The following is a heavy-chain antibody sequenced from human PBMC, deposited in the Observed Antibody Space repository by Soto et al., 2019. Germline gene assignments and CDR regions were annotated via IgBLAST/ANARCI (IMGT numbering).Heavy chain of an antibody. CDR1: GFSFSSFS. Sequence: EVQLVESGGGLVKPGGSLRLSCAASGFSFSSFSMNWVRHAPGKGLEWVSSIDTSSTYIYYADSVTGRFTISRDNAKKSVYLQMHSLRAEDTAVYYCARETGSYNGNDGLMDVWGQGTTVTVSS. CDR3: ARETGSYNGNDGLMDV. V-gene: IGHV3-21*02. J-gene: IGHJ6*02. D-gene: IGHD1-20*01. CDR2: IDTSSTYI.